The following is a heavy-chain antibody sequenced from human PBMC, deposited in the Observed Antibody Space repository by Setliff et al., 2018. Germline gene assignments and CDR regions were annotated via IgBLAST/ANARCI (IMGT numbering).Heavy chain of an antibody. D-gene: IGHD3-9*01. J-gene: IGHJ4*02. CDR1: GYTFTNYA. CDR3: ATGSPLRYFDWSPGGY. V-gene: IGHV1-3*01. CDR2: INAGNGNT. Sequence: GASVKVSCKASGYTFTNYAIHWVRQAPGQRLEWMGWINAGNGNTKYSQKFQGRVTITRDTSASTAYMELSSLRSEDTAVYYCATGSPLRYFDWSPGGYWGQGTLVTVS.